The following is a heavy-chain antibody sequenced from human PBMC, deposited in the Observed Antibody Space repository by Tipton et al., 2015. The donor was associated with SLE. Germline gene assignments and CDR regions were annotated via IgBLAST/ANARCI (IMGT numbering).Heavy chain of an antibody. J-gene: IGHJ5*02. CDR3: ARVPSGTNYATES. CDR2: IYTTGST. Sequence: TLSLTCTVSVGPLTSGCYYWSWIRQPPGKGLEWIGHIYTTGSTNYSPSLKSRVTISFDTSETQFSLKLASVTMADTAVYYCARVPSGTNYATESWGQRTLVTVSS. D-gene: IGHD4/OR15-4a*01. V-gene: IGHV4-61*09. CDR1: VGPLTSGCYY.